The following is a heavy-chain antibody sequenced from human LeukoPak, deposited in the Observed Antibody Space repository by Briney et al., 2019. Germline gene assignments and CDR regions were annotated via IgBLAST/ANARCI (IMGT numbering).Heavy chain of an antibody. CDR3: ARDEMVGAFDI. V-gene: IGHV3-30-3*01. D-gene: IGHD2-15*01. Sequence: GRSLRLSCAASGFTFSSYAMHWVRQAPGKGLEWVAVISYDGSNKYYADSVKGRFTISRDNAKNSLYLQVNSLRAEDTAVYYCARDEMVGAFDIWGQGTMVTVSS. CDR2: ISYDGSNK. J-gene: IGHJ3*02. CDR1: GFTFSSYA.